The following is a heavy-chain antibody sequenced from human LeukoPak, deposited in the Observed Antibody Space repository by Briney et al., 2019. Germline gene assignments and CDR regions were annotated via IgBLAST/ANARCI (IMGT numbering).Heavy chain of an antibody. Sequence: GGSLRLSCTASGFTFSSTGMHWVRQAPGKGLDWVASISYDGSSKKYVDSVKGRFTISRDNAKNSLYLQMNSLRAEDTAVYYCAKGGKYDILTGFRRSRLLGDYWGQGTLVTVSS. CDR1: GFTFSSTG. D-gene: IGHD3-9*01. CDR3: AKGGKYDILTGFRRSRLLGDY. V-gene: IGHV3-30*18. J-gene: IGHJ4*02. CDR2: ISYDGSSK.